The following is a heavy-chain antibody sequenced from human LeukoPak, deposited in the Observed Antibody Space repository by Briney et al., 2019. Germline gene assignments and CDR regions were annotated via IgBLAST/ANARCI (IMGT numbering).Heavy chain of an antibody. J-gene: IGHJ4*02. CDR1: GGSISSYY. D-gene: IGHD3-22*01. V-gene: IGHV4-59*01. Sequence: SETLSLTCSVSGGSISSYYWSWIRQPPGKRLEWIGYMYYSGSTNYNPSLKSRVTISVDTSKNQFSLNLSSVTAADTAVYYCARDYGNYYDSWGQGTLVTVSS. CDR2: MYYSGST. CDR3: ARDYGNYYDS.